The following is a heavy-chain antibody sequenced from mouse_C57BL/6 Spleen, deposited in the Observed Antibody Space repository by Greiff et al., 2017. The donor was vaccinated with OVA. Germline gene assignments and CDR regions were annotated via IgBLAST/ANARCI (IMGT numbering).Heavy chain of an antibody. Sequence: EVQLQQSGPELVKPGASVKIPCKASGYTFTDYNMDWVKQSHGKSLEWIGDINPNNGGTIYNQKFKGKATLTVDKSSSTAYMELRSLTSEDTAVYYCARPAYGSAMDYWGQGTSVTVSS. D-gene: IGHD1-1*01. CDR3: ARPAYGSAMDY. CDR2: INPNNGGT. J-gene: IGHJ4*01. V-gene: IGHV1-18*01. CDR1: GYTFTDYN.